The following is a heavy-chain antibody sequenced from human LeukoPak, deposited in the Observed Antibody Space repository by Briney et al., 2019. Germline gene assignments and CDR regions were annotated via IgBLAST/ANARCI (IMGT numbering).Heavy chain of an antibody. J-gene: IGHJ4*02. D-gene: IGHD5-18*01. CDR1: GASITSYGYY. CDR2: IFYNGST. V-gene: IGHV4-31*03. CDR3: ARDRMDTALALFLDY. Sequence: PSQTLSLTCSVSGASITSYGYYWTWIRQFPGKGLEWIGNIFYNGSTYYNPSFRGRVTVSFDTSKNQFSLKLNSVTPEDTAVYYCARDRMDTALALFLDYWGQGTLVTVPS.